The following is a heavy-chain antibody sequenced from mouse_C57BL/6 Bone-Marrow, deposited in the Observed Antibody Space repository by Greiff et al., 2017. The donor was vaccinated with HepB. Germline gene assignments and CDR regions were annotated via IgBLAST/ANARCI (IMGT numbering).Heavy chain of an antibody. V-gene: IGHV5-6-5*01. CDR2: ISSGGKT. D-gene: IGHD1-1*01. Sequence: EVKLVESGGGLVKPGGSLKLSCAASGFTFNYFAMSWVRQTPDKRLEWVASISSGGKTYFSDSGKGRFFVSRDKARNVLYLQMTSLRSEDTAMYYCARRYGDDNAYWYFDFWGAGTTVTVSS. J-gene: IGHJ1*01. CDR3: ARRYGDDNAYWYFDF. CDR1: GFTFNYFA.